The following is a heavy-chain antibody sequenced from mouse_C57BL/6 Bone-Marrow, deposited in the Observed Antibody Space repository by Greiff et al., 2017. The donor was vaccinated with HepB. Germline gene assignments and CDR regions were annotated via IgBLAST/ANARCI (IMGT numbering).Heavy chain of an antibody. CDR2: IRNKANGYTT. V-gene: IGHV7-3*01. Sequence: DVQLVESGGGLVQPGGSLSLSCAASGFTFTDYYMSWVRQPPGKALEWLGFIRNKANGYTTEYSASVKGRFTISRDNSQSILYLQMNALRAEDSATYYCATDYGNHWFAYWGQGTLVTVSA. J-gene: IGHJ3*01. D-gene: IGHD2-1*01. CDR3: ATDYGNHWFAY. CDR1: GFTFTDYY.